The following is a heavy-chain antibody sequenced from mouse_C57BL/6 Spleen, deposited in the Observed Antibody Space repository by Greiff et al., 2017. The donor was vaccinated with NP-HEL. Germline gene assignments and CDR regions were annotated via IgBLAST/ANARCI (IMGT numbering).Heavy chain of an antibody. CDR1: GYAFSSSW. J-gene: IGHJ2*01. Sequence: VQLQQSGPELVKPGASVKISCKASGYAFSSSWMNWVKQRPGKGLEWIGRIYPGDGDTNYNGKFKGKATLTADKSSSTAYMQLSSLTSEDSAVYFCAREWITTVVATDLDYWGQGTTLTVSS. CDR3: AREWITTVVATDLDY. V-gene: IGHV1-82*01. CDR2: IYPGDGDT. D-gene: IGHD1-1*01.